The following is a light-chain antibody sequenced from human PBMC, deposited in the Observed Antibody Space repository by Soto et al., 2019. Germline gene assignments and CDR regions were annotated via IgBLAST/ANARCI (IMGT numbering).Light chain of an antibody. CDR3: SSYTSSSTLLYV. CDR2: DVS. V-gene: IGLV2-14*01. CDR1: SSDVGGYNY. Sequence: QSALTQPASVSVSPGQSITISCTGTSSDVGGYNYVSWYQQHPGKAPKLMIYDVSNRPSGVSNRFSGSKSGNTASLTISGLKAEDESDYYCSSYTSSSTLLYVVGTGTKLTVL. J-gene: IGLJ1*01.